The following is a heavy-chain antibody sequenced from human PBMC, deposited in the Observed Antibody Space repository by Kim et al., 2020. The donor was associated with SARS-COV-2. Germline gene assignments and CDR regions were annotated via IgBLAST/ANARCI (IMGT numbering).Heavy chain of an antibody. D-gene: IGHD2-2*01. CDR2: ISSSGSTT. CDR1: GFTFSDYD. Sequence: GGSLRLSCAASGFTFSDYDMSWIRQAPGKGLEWVSVISSSGSTTYYADSVKGRFTISRDNTKNSLYLQMNSLRTEDTAVYYCARGLRGTSGSDYWGQGTLVTVSS. J-gene: IGHJ4*02. CDR3: ARGLRGTSGSDY. V-gene: IGHV3-11*04.